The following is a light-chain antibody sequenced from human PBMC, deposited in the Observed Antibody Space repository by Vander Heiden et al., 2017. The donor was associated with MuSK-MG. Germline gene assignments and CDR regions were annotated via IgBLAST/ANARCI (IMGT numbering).Light chain of an antibody. CDR1: QSVLYSYNNKNY. V-gene: IGKV4-1*01. CDR2: WAS. CDR3: QQYYSTPYT. Sequence: DIVLTQSPDSLAVSLGERATINGKSSQSVLYSYNNKNYVAWYQQKPGQPPKLLIYWASTRESGVPDRFSGSGSGTDFTLTISSLQAEDVAVYYCQQYYSTPYTFGQGTKLEIK. J-gene: IGKJ2*01.